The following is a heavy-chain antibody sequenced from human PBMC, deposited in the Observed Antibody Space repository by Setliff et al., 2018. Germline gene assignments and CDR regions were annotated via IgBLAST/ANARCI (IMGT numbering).Heavy chain of an antibody. J-gene: IGHJ6*03. D-gene: IGHD3-22*01. CDR3: TRQASPHPDSSGYYYDLKFYYYMDV. CDR1: GFTFSGSA. V-gene: IGHV3-73*01. Sequence: GGSLRLSCAASGFTFSGSAMHWVRQASGKGLEWVGRIRSRPDNYATAYAASVKGRFTISRDDSKNTAYLQMNSLKTEDTAVYYCTRQASPHPDSSGYYYDLKFYYYMDVWGKGTTVTVSS. CDR2: IRSRPDNYAT.